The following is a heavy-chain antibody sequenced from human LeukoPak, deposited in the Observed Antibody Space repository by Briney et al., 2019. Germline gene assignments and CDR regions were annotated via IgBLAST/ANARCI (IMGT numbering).Heavy chain of an antibody. J-gene: IGHJ4*02. CDR3: ARDRDYDSSGYYYD. Sequence: PGGSLRLSCAASGFTFSSYAMHWVRQAPGKGLEWVAVISYDGSNKYYADSVKGRFTISRDNSKNTPYLQMNSLRAEDTAVYYCARDRDYDSSGYYYDWGQGTLVTVSS. V-gene: IGHV3-30-3*01. CDR1: GFTFSSYA. CDR2: ISYDGSNK. D-gene: IGHD3-22*01.